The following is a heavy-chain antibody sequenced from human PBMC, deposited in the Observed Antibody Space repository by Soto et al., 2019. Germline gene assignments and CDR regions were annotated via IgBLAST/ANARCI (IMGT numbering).Heavy chain of an antibody. CDR2: INAGNGNT. CDR1: GYTFTSYA. CDR3: ARDSTGYSSSRLYYYYYYMDV. V-gene: IGHV1-3*01. D-gene: IGHD6-13*01. Sequence: EASVKVSCKASGYTFTSYAMHWVRQAPGQGLEWMGWINAGNGNTKYSQKFQGRVTITRDTSASTAYMELSSLRSEDTAVYYCARDSTGYSSSRLYYYYYYMDVWGKGTTVT. J-gene: IGHJ6*03.